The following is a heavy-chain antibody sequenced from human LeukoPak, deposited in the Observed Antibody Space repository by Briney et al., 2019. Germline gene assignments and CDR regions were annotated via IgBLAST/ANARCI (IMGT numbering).Heavy chain of an antibody. D-gene: IGHD3-10*01. CDR1: GFTFSSYA. V-gene: IGHV3-23*01. Sequence: PGGSLRLSCAASGFTFSSYAMSWVRQAPGKGLEWVSAISGSGGSTYYADSVKGRFTISRDNAKNSLYLHMNSLRAEDTAVYYCARETGSWGNFDYWGQGTLVTVS. J-gene: IGHJ4*02. CDR2: ISGSGGST. CDR3: ARETGSWGNFDY.